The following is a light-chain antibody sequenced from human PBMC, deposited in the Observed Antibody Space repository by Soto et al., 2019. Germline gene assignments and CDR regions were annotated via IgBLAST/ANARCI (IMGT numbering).Light chain of an antibody. CDR3: QSYDSSLSGSV. Sequence: QSVLTQPPSVSGAPGQRVTISCTGSSSNIGAGYDVHWYQQLPGTAPKLLIFGNNDRPSGVPDRFSGSKSGTSASLAITGLQAEDEVDYYCQSYDSSLSGSVFGGGTMVTVL. CDR2: GNN. CDR1: SSNIGAGYD. J-gene: IGLJ3*02. V-gene: IGLV1-40*01.